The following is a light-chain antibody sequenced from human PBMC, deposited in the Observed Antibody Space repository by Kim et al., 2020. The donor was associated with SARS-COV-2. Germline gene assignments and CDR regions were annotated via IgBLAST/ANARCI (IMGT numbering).Light chain of an antibody. J-gene: IGKJ2*01. CDR3: QQLNSKPPMYT. CDR1: PGISKY. CDR2: AAS. V-gene: IGKV1-9*01. Sequence: IQLTQSPSSLPASVGDRVTITCRASPGISKYLAWYQQKPGKAPKLLIYAASTLQSGVPSRFSGSGSGTEFTLTISSLQPEDYPTYYCQQLNSKPPMYTFGQGTKLEI.